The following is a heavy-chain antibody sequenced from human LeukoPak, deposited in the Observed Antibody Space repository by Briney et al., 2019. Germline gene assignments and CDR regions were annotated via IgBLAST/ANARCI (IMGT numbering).Heavy chain of an antibody. CDR2: IIPIFGTA. D-gene: IGHD6-6*01. CDR1: GGSFSSYS. V-gene: IGHV1-69*05. CDR3: ARDRSFSSPDAFDI. J-gene: IGHJ3*02. Sequence: SVMVSCKASGGSFSSYSISWVRQAPGQGLEWMGGIIPIFGTANNAQKFQGRVTITTDESTSTVYMELSSLKSEDTAVYYCARDRSFSSPDAFDIWGQGTMVTVSS.